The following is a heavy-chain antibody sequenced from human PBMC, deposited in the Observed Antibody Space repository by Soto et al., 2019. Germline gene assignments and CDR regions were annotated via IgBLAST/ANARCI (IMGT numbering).Heavy chain of an antibody. CDR2: IWYDGSNK. CDR3: ARDPPYGDYEPPFDY. J-gene: IGHJ4*02. CDR1: GFTFSSYG. Sequence: QVQLVESGGGVVQPGRSLRLSCAASGFTFSSYGMHWVRQAPGKGLEWVAVIWYDGSNKYYADSVKGRFTISRDNSKNTLYLQMNSLRAEDTAVYYCARDPPYGDYEPPFDYWGQGNLVTVSS. D-gene: IGHD4-17*01. V-gene: IGHV3-33*01.